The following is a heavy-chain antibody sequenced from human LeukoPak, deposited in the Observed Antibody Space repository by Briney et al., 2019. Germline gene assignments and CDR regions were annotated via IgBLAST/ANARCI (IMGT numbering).Heavy chain of an antibody. CDR3: ARDPYDTDAFDI. V-gene: IGHV1-18*01. CDR2: ISVYNGNT. J-gene: IGHJ3*02. D-gene: IGHD3-22*01. Sequence: ASVKVSCKASGGTFSSYAISWVRQAPGQGLEWMGWISVYNGNTDYAQKLQGRVTMTTDTSTSTTYMELGSLGSDDTAVYYCARDPYDTDAFDIWGQGTMVTVSS. CDR1: GGTFSSYA.